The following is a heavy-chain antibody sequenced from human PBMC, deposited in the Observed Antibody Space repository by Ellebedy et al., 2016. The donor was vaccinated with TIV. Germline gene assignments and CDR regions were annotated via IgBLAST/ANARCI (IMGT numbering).Heavy chain of an antibody. CDR3: ASQNGAYCSSHTCSHGLDY. CDR1: GFTFRLFG. Sequence: GESLKISRAVSGFTFRLFGMHWVRQTPGRGLEWVAAVSFNGTLQYYAESVKGRFTVSRDNAKTTLYLHMDSLRVEDTGIYYCASQNGAYCSSHTCSHGLDYWGQGTPVTVSS. J-gene: IGHJ4*02. D-gene: IGHD2-2*01. V-gene: IGHV3-33*05. CDR2: VSFNGTLQ.